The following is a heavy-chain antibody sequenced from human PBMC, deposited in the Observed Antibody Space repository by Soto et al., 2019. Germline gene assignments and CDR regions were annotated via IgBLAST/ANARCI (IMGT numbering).Heavy chain of an antibody. V-gene: IGHV5-51*01. Sequence: GESLKISCKGSGYSFTNYWIAWVRQMPGKGLEWMGIIYPGNSATKYSPSFQGQVTISADESIGTVYLHWSSLKASDTAMYFCARSGYSSSWENIYYAMDVWGQGTTVTVSS. CDR3: ARSGYSSSWENIYYAMDV. CDR2: IYPGNSAT. D-gene: IGHD6-6*01. J-gene: IGHJ6*02. CDR1: GYSFTNYW.